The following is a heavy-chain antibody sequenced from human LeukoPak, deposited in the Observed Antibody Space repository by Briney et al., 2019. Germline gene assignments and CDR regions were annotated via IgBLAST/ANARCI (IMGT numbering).Heavy chain of an antibody. J-gene: IGHJ5*02. Sequence: SETLSLTCTVSGGSISSYYWSWVRQPPGKGLEWIGSIFHSGSTYYNPSLKSRVSISVDSSDKQFSLNLKFVTAADTAVYFCARGRGYSYVFDPWGQGTLATVSS. V-gene: IGHV4-59*12. CDR1: GGSISSYY. CDR2: IFHSGST. D-gene: IGHD5-18*01. CDR3: ARGRGYSYVFDP.